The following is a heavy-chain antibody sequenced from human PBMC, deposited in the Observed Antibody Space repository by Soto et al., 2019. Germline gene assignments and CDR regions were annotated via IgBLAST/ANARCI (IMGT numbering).Heavy chain of an antibody. V-gene: IGHV3-74*01. J-gene: IGHJ4*02. CDR1: GFTFTDYW. CDR2: INSDGSRT. CDR3: ARETYRGFYFDY. D-gene: IGHD4-4*01. Sequence: PWGSLRLSCAASGFTFTDYWTHWVRHAPGKGLVWVSRINSDGSRTSYADSVTGRFTISRDNAKNTLYLQMNSLRVEDTALYYCARETYRGFYFDYWGQGTLVTV.